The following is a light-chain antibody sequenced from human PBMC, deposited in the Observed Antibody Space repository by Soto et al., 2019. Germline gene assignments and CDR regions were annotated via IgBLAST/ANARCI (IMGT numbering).Light chain of an antibody. Sequence: DIQMTQSPSTLSASVGDRVTITCRASQSISSWLAWYQQKPGKAPKLLIYDASSLESGVPSRFSGSGSGTEFTLTISSLQPDDFATYYCQKYNSLRGTFGQGTKVEIK. CDR1: QSISSW. CDR2: DAS. CDR3: QKYNSLRGT. V-gene: IGKV1-5*01. J-gene: IGKJ1*01.